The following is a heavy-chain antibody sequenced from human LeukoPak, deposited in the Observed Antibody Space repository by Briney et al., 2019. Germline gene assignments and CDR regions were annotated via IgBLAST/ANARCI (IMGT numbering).Heavy chain of an antibody. CDR2: ISAYNGRT. Sequence: ASVMVSCKASGYTYTSYAITWVRQAPGQGLEWMGWISAYNGRTNYAQNLQDRVTLTIDTSTSTAYMELRSLKSDCTVVYFCARCESGSSWPWELGYHWAQGTPVSVSS. CDR1: GYTYTSYA. V-gene: IGHV1-18*01. J-gene: IGHJ5*02. D-gene: IGHD6-13*01. CDR3: ARCESGSSWPWELGYH.